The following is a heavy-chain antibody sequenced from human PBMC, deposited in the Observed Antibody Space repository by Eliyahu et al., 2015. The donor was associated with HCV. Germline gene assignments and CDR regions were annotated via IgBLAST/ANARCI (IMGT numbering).Heavy chain of an antibody. CDR2: XNHSGST. V-gene: IGHV4-34*01. Sequence: QVQLQQWGAGLLKPSETLSLTCAVSGGSXSDXXWGWSRQPPGQGLEWVGEXNHSGSTNYNPSLKSRVTISVDTXKNQFSLKLRSVTAADTAVYYCARATPYYDILTGYYPLGFDYWGQGTLVTVSS. CDR3: ARATPYYDILTGYYPLGFDY. D-gene: IGHD3-9*01. CDR1: GGSXSDXX. J-gene: IGHJ4*02.